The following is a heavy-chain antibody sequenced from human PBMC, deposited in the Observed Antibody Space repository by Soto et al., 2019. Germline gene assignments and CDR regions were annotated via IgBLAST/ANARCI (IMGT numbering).Heavy chain of an antibody. CDR3: AKAGGPNYDYIWGSYRSLDY. J-gene: IGHJ4*02. CDR2: ISGSGGIT. Sequence: EVQLLESGGGLVQPGGSLRLSCAASGFTFSSYAMSWVRQAQGKGLEWVSAISGSGGITYYADSVKGRFTISRDNSNNTLYLQRNSLRAEDTAVYYCAKAGGPNYDYIWGSYRSLDYWGQGTLVTVFS. CDR1: GFTFSSYA. D-gene: IGHD3-16*02. V-gene: IGHV3-23*01.